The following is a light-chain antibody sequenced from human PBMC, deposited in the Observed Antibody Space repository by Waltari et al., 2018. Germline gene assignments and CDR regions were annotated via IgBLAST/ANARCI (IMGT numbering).Light chain of an antibody. J-gene: IGLJ3*02. CDR1: SSDVGGYNY. CDR3: TSFTGAASWV. V-gene: IGLV2-14*01. CDR2: EVS. Sequence: QSALTQPASVSGSPGQSITISCTGTSSDVGGYNYVSWLQQPPGRAPKLIIYEVSHRPSGVSGRFSGSKSANTASLTISGLQTEDEADYYCTSFTGAASWVFGAGTKVTV.